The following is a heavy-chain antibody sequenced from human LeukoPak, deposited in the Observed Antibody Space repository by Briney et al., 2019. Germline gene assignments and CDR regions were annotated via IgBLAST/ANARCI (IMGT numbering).Heavy chain of an antibody. CDR2: MNPNSGNT. CDR3: ARVGPNYYDSSGYYYVSHDAFDI. Sequence: ASVKVSCKASGYTFTSYDINWVRQATGQGLEWMGWMNPNSGNTGYAQKFQGRVTMTRNTSISTAYMELSSLRSEDTAVYYCARVGPNYYDSSGYYYVSHDAFDIWGQGTMVTVSS. V-gene: IGHV1-8*01. J-gene: IGHJ3*02. D-gene: IGHD3-22*01. CDR1: GYTFTSYD.